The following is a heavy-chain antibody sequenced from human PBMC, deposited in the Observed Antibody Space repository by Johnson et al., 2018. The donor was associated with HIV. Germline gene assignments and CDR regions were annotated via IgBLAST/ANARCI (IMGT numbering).Heavy chain of an antibody. CDR1: GFTFSSYA. Sequence: QVQLVESGGGVVQPGRSLRLSCAASGFTFSSYAMHWVRQAPGKGLEWVAVISYDGSNKYYADSVKGRFTISRDNSKNTLYLQMNSLRAEDTAVYYCAREGQEFNDAFDIWGQGTMVNVSS. CDR3: AREGQEFNDAFDI. J-gene: IGHJ3*02. CDR2: ISYDGSNK. D-gene: IGHD3-10*01. V-gene: IGHV3-30*04.